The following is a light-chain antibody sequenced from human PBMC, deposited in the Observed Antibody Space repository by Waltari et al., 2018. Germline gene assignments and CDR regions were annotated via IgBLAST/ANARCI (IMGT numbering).Light chain of an antibody. CDR3: CSYAGSSTWL. J-gene: IGLJ2*01. CDR1: SSDVGSYNL. CDR2: EGS. Sequence: QSALTQPASVSGSPGQAITVSCTGTSSDVGSYNLVSWYQQHPGKAPKLMIYEGSKRPSGVSNRVSGSKSGNTASLTISVLQAEDEADYYCCSYAGSSTWLFGGGTKVTVL. V-gene: IGLV2-23*01.